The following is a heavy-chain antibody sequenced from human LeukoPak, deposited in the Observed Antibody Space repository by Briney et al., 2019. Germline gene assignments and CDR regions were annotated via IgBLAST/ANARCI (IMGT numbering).Heavy chain of an antibody. D-gene: IGHD6-13*01. J-gene: IGHJ4*02. Sequence: KPGGSLRLSCAASGFTFSIYSMNWVRQAPGKGLEWVSSISSSSSYIYYADSVKGRFTISRDNAKNSLYLQMNSLRAEDTAVYYCARDRESSSWFDYWGQRTLVTVSS. V-gene: IGHV3-21*01. CDR2: ISSSSSYI. CDR1: GFTFSIYS. CDR3: ARDRESSSWFDY.